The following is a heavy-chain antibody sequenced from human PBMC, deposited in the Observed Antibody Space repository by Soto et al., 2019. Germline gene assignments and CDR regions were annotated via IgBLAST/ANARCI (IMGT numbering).Heavy chain of an antibody. CDR1: GFDFSDFH. D-gene: IGHD1-1*01. Sequence: GGSLRLSCVASGFDFSDFHISWVRQAPGKGLEWISYISSSLGHTDYAESVKGRFTISRDNAKSSVFLEMSDLRSDDTAVYYCAANWNFGLNFWGQGTLATVSS. CDR3: AANWNFGLNF. V-gene: IGHV3-11*03. CDR2: ISSSLGHT. J-gene: IGHJ4*02.